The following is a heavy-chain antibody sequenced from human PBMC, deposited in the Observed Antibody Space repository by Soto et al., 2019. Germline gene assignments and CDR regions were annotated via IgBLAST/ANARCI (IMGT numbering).Heavy chain of an antibody. J-gene: IGHJ4*02. V-gene: IGHV3-23*01. CDR2: ISDNGGST. CDR3: AKGLVPAAKTSLNDY. Sequence: PGGSLRLSCAASGFTFSSYAMSWVRQAPGKGLEWVSTISDNGGSTFYADSVKGRFTISRDNSKKTLYLQMNSLRAEDTAVYYCAKGLVPAAKTSLNDYWGQGTLVTVSS. D-gene: IGHD2-2*01. CDR1: GFTFSSYA.